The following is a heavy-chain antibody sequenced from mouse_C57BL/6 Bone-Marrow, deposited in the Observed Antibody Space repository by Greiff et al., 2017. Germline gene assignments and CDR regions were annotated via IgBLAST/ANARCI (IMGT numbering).Heavy chain of an antibody. CDR2: IYPRSGNT. Sequence: VQLQQSGAELARPGASVKLSCKASGYTFTSYGISWVKQRPGQGLEWIGEIYPRSGNTYYNEKFKGKATLTADNSASTAYMELRSLTSEDSAVYVCARFPIYYYGSAWFAYWGQGTLVTVSA. J-gene: IGHJ3*01. CDR3: ARFPIYYYGSAWFAY. D-gene: IGHD1-1*01. CDR1: GYTFTSYG. V-gene: IGHV1-81*01.